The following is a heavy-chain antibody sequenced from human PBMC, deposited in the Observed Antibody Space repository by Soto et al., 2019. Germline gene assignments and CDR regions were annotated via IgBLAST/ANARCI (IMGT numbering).Heavy chain of an antibody. CDR1: GFTFSSYA. V-gene: IGHV3-23*01. CDR2: ISGSGGST. D-gene: IGHD2-21*02. Sequence: AGGSLRLSCAASGFTFSSYAMRWVSQAPGKGLEWVSAISGSGGSTYYADSVKGRFTISRDNSKNTLYLQMNSLRAEDTAVYYCAKDLAYCGGDCLLCEMDVWGQRTTVTVSS. J-gene: IGHJ6*02. CDR3: AKDLAYCGGDCLLCEMDV.